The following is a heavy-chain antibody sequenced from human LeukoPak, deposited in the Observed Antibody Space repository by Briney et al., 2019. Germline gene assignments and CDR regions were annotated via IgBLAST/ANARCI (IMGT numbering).Heavy chain of an antibody. D-gene: IGHD3-9*01. J-gene: IGHJ3*02. CDR3: ARGIKLRYFDWSSPRADFDI. V-gene: IGHV1-2*02. CDR1: GYTFTSYD. Sequence: ASVKVSCKASGYTFTSYDINWVRQATGQGLEWMGWMNPNSGGTNYAQKFQGRVTMTRDTSISTAYMELSRLRSDDTAVYYCARGIKLRYFDWSSPRADFDIWGQGTMVTVSS. CDR2: MNPNSGGT.